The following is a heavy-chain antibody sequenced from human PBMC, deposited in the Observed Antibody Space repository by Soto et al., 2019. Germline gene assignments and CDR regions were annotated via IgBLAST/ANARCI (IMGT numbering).Heavy chain of an antibody. CDR3: AKEGGAMIQRGEYFQH. D-gene: IGHD3-22*01. J-gene: IGHJ1*01. V-gene: IGHV3-30*18. CDR2: ISYDGSNK. CDR1: GFTFSSYG. Sequence: PGGSLRLSCAASGFTFSSYGMHWVRQAPGKGLEWVAVISYDGSNKYYADSVKGRFTISRDNSKNTLYLQMNSLRAEDTAVYYCAKEGGAMIQRGEYFQHWGQGTLVTVSS.